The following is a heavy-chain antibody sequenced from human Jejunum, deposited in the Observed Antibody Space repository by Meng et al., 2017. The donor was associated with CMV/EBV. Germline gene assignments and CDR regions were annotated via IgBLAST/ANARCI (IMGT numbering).Heavy chain of an antibody. D-gene: IGHD1-14*01. CDR2: INPKTGGT. J-gene: IGHJ4*02. CDR1: GYSFSDYY. CDR3: SSAPGDY. Sequence: VQLVQSGAEVKKTGASVKLSCKASGYSFSDYYMNWVRQAPGQGLEWMGWINPKTGGTDYAQKFQGRVTLTRDTSITTVYMELSNLKSDDSAVYYCSSAPGDYWGQGTLVTVSS. V-gene: IGHV1-2*02.